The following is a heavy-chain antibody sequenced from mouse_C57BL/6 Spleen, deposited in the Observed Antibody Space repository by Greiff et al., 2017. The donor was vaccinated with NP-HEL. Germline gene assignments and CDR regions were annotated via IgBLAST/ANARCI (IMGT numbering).Heavy chain of an antibody. J-gene: IGHJ1*03. CDR1: GFTFTDYY. V-gene: IGHV7-3*01. Sequence: EVQVVESGGGLVQPGGSLSLSCAASGFTFTDYYMSWVRQPPGKALEWLGFIRNKANGYTTEYSASVKGRFTISRDNSQSILYLQMNALRAEDSATYYCARLRLGFDVWGTGTTVTVSS. D-gene: IGHD2-12*01. CDR3: ARLRLGFDV. CDR2: IRNKANGYTT.